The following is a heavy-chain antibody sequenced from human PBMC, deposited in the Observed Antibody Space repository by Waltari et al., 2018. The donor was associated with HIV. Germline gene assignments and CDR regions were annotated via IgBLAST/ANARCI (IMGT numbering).Heavy chain of an antibody. V-gene: IGHV3-30*03. CDR1: GFTSRNHG. Sequence: QVQLVESGGGVVQPGRSLRRPCAASGFTSRNHGLHWLRQAPGKGLEWVAVLSYDGSDKYYADSVRGRFTISRDNSKNTLYLQMNNLRAEDTAVYFCARRGVLTYYYTMDVWGQGTTVTVSS. CDR2: LSYDGSDK. D-gene: IGHD3-10*01. CDR3: ARRGVLTYYYTMDV. J-gene: IGHJ6*02.